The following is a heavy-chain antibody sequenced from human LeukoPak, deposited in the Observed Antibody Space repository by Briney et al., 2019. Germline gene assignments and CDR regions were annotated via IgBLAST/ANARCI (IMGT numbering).Heavy chain of an antibody. D-gene: IGHD3-10*01. CDR2: IYPRDSDI. J-gene: IGHJ4*02. V-gene: IGHV5-51*01. Sequence: GESLKISCKASGYIFTSYWIGWVRQLPGKGLEWMGIIYPRDSDITYSPSFQGQVTISVDKSISTAYLQWSSLKASDTTMYYCSRQPGTSLDYWGLGTLVTVSS. CDR1: GYIFTSYW. CDR3: SRQPGTSLDY.